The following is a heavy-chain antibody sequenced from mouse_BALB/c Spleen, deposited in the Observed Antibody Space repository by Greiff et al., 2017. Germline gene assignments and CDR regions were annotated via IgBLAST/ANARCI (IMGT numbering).Heavy chain of an antibody. V-gene: IGHV1-54*01. CDR3: ARSTTDYAMDY. CDR1: GYAFPNYL. Sequence: VQLQQSGAELVRPGTSVKVSCKASGYAFPNYLIEWVKQRPGQGLEWIGVINPGSGGTNYNEKFKGKATLTADKSSSTAYMQLSSLTSDDSAVYFCARSTTDYAMDYWGQGTSVTVSS. D-gene: IGHD1-1*01. CDR2: INPGSGGT. J-gene: IGHJ4*01.